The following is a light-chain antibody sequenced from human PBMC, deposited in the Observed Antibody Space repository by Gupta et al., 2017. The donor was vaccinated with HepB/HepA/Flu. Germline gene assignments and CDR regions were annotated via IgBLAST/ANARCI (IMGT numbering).Light chain of an antibody. V-gene: IGKV3-15*01. CDR1: QSVSSS. J-gene: IGKJ3*01. Sequence: DIVMTQSPATLSVSPVERATLSCRASQSVSSSLAWYQQKPGQAPRLLIYGASTRATGIPARFSGSGSGTEFTLTISSLQSEDFAVYYCQQYNNWPPGVTFGPGTKVDIK. CDR2: GAS. CDR3: QQYNNWPPGVT.